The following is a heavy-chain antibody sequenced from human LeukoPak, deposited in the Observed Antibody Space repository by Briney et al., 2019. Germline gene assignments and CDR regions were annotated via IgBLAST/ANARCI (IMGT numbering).Heavy chain of an antibody. CDR2: IYYSGST. V-gene: IGHV4-59*01. CDR1: GGSISSYY. Sequence: KPSETLSLTCTVSGGSISSYYWSWIRQPPGKGLEWIGYIYYSGSTNYNPSLKSRVTISVDTSKNQFSLKLSSVTAADTAVYYCARGSTENFDYWGQGTLVTVSS. J-gene: IGHJ4*02. CDR3: ARGSTENFDY.